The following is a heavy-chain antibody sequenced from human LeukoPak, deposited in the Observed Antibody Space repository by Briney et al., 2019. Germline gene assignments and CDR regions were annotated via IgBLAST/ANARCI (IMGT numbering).Heavy chain of an antibody. CDR2: INHSGST. D-gene: IGHD3-16*02. J-gene: IGHJ4*02. CDR3: ARGPGNDYVWGSYRFNRYFDY. CDR1: GGSFSGYY. V-gene: IGHV4-34*01. Sequence: SETLSLTYAVYGGSFSGYYWSWIRQPPGKGLEWIGEINHSGSTNYNPSLKSRVTISVDTSKNQFSLKLSSVTAADTAVYYCARGPGNDYVWGSYRFNRYFDYWGQGTLVTVSS.